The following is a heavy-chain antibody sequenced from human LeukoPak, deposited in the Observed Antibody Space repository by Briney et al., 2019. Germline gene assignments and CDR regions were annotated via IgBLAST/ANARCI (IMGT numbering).Heavy chain of an antibody. D-gene: IGHD5-18*01. Sequence: PGGPLRLSCAASGFTFADYDMNWLRQAPGKGLEWVSLISGDGGRRYYADSVKGRFTISRDNSKNSLYLQMNSLRTEDTALYCCACGYSYGYLTSYGLDVWGQGTTVTVSS. CDR2: ISGDGGRR. J-gene: IGHJ6*02. V-gene: IGHV3-43*02. CDR1: GFTFADYD. CDR3: ACGYSYGYLTSYGLDV.